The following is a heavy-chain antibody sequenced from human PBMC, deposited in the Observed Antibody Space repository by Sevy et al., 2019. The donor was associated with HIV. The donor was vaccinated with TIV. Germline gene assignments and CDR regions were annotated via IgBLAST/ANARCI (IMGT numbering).Heavy chain of an antibody. D-gene: IGHD6-13*01. Sequence: GGSLRLSCAASGFTFSSFAMGWVRQAPGKGLDWISVISGTGDYTYYADSVKGRFTISRGNSKNTLFLQMNSLRAEDTAIFYCAKKMGGGSGMAFLVDYWGQGILVTVSS. CDR3: AKKMGGGSGMAFLVDY. V-gene: IGHV3-23*01. J-gene: IGHJ4*02. CDR1: GFTFSSFA. CDR2: ISGTGDYT.